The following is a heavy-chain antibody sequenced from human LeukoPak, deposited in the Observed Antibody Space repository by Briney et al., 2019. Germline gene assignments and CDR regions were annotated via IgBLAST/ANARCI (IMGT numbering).Heavy chain of an antibody. Sequence: SETLSLTCAVYGGSFSGYYWSWIRQPSGKGLEWIGEINHSGSTKDNPSLKSRVTISVDTSKNQFSLKLSSVTAADTAVYYCARRGYSYGGWGQGTLVTVSS. CDR2: INHSGST. J-gene: IGHJ4*02. CDR1: GGSFSGYY. V-gene: IGHV4-34*01. CDR3: ARRGYSYGG. D-gene: IGHD5-18*01.